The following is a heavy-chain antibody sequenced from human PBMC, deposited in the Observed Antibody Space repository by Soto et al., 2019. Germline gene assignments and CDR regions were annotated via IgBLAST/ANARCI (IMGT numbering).Heavy chain of an antibody. V-gene: IGHV5-51*01. CDR2: IYPGDSDT. CDR3: AKHEGYCSTTTCSNFDY. Sequence: GESLKISCKGSGFTFTSYWIAWVRQMPGKGLEWMGIIYPGDSDTSYSPSFQGQVTISADKSINTAYLHWSSLKASDTAIYYCAKHEGYCSTTTCSNFDYWGQGTQVTV. CDR1: GFTFTSYW. J-gene: IGHJ4*02. D-gene: IGHD2-2*01.